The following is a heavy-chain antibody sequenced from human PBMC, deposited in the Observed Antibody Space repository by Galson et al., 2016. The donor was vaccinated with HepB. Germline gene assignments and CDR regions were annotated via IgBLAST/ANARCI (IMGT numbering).Heavy chain of an antibody. V-gene: IGHV6-1*01. CDR2: TYYRLKWNN. D-gene: IGHD3-3*01. CDR1: GDSVSSSRAA. CDR3: ARAVEYYTFWSRLYGMDV. Sequence: CAISGDSVSSSRAAWNWIRQPPSRGLEWLGRTYYRLKWNNDYAVSVKSRIIINPDTSKNQFSLQLKSVTPEDTAVYYCARAVEYYTFWSRLYGMDVWGQGTTVIVSS. J-gene: IGHJ6*02.